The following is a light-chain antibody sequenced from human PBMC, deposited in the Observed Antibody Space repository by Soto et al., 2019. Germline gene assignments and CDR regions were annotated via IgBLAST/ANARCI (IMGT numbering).Light chain of an antibody. CDR1: QSVSNT. J-gene: IGKJ1*01. CDR3: HQYSHWPAWT. V-gene: IGKV3-15*01. CDR2: RAS. Sequence: EMVLTQSPGTLSLSPGERATLSCRASQSVSNTYEACNQQKACQAPRLLISRASLRATGVTGRFSASWSGTEFTLTIGSLQSKGSAVYYCHQYSHWPAWTFGPGTKVDI.